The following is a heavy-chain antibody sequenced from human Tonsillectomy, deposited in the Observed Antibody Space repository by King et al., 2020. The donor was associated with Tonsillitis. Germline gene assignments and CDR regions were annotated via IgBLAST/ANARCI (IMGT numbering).Heavy chain of an antibody. CDR1: GFTVSTNY. V-gene: IGHV3-66*01. D-gene: IGHD6-19*01. CDR2: IYSGGST. CDR3: ARDGYSSGWFRD. J-gene: IGHJ4*02. Sequence: VQLVESGGDLVQPGGSLRLSCAASGFTVSTNYMSWVRQAPGKGLEWVSGIYSGGSTYYADSVKGRFTVSRDNSKNTLYLQMSSLRAEDTAVYYCARDGYSSGWFRDWGQGSLVTVSS.